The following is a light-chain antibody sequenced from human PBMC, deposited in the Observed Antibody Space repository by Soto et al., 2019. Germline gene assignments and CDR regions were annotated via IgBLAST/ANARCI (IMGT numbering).Light chain of an antibody. J-gene: IGKJ5*01. V-gene: IGKV3-20*01. CDR2: GAS. Sequence: EIVLTQSPGTLSLAPEERATLSCRASQSVSSSYLAWYQQKPGQAPRLLIYGASSRATGIPDRFSGSGSGTDFTLTISRLEPEDFAVYYCQQCGSSPPVTFGQGTRLEIK. CDR3: QQCGSSPPVT. CDR1: QSVSSSY.